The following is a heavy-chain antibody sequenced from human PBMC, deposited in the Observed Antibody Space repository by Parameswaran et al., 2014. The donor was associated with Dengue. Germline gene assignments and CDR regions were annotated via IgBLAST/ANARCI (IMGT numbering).Heavy chain of an antibody. CDR3: ARRKMGWTDYSSYFDY. CDR2: INHSGST. D-gene: IGHD4-11*01. J-gene: IGHJ4*02. Sequence: VRQAPGKGLEWIGEINHSGSTNYNPSLKSRVTISVDTSKNQFSLKLSSVTAADTAVYYCARRKMGWTDYSSYFDYWGQGTLVTVSS. V-gene: IGHV4-34*01.